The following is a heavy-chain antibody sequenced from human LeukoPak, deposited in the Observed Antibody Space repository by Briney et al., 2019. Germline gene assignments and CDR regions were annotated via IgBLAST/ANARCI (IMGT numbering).Heavy chain of an antibody. CDR1: GGTFSSYA. D-gene: IGHD1-26*01. Sequence: GASVKVSCKASGGTFSSYAISWVRQAPGQGLEWMGGIIPIFGTANYAQKFQGRVTITADESTSTAYMDLSSLRSEDTAVYYCARERVGASSAFDIWGQGTMVTVSS. V-gene: IGHV1-69*13. CDR2: IIPIFGTA. CDR3: ARERVGASSAFDI. J-gene: IGHJ3*02.